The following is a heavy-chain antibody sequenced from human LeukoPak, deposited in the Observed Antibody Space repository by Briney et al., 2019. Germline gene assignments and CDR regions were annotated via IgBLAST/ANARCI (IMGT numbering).Heavy chain of an antibody. D-gene: IGHD2-2*01. V-gene: IGHV3-23*01. Sequence: GGSLRLSCAASGFTFSSFAMTWVRQAPGKGLEWVSGFDGNGPNTYYADSVKGRFTISRDNAKNKLYLQMNSLRAEDTAVYYCAKEAPHCSSTSCYVEFWGRGTLVTVSS. J-gene: IGHJ4*02. CDR3: AKEAPHCSSTSCYVEF. CDR1: GFTFSSFA. CDR2: FDGNGPNT.